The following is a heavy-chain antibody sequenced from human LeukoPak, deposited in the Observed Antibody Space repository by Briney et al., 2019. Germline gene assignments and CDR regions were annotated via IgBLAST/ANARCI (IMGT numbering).Heavy chain of an antibody. CDR2: MNPNSGNT. V-gene: IGHV1-8*01. CDR3: ARGPRYCSGGSCYSGTIRG. CDR1: GYTVTIYD. D-gene: IGHD2-15*01. J-gene: IGHJ4*02. Sequence: ASVKVSCKASGYTVTIYDINWVRQATGQGLEWMGWMNPNSGNTGYAQKFQGRVTMTRNSSISTAYLELSSLRSEDTAVYSCARGPRYCSGGSCYSGTIRGWGQGTLVTVSS.